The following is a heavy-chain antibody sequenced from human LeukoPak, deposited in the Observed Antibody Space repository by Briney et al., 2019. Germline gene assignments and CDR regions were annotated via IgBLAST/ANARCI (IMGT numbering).Heavy chain of an antibody. V-gene: IGHV4-61*02. Sequence: PSETLSLTCTVSGGSISSGSYFWSWIREPAGKGLEWIGRIYTSGSTNYNPSLKSRVTISVDTSKNQFSLKLSSVTAADTAVYYCASDRIEVDAFDIWGQGTMVTVSS. CDR3: ASDRIEVDAFDI. D-gene: IGHD2-15*01. CDR2: IYTSGST. CDR1: GGSISSGSYF. J-gene: IGHJ3*02.